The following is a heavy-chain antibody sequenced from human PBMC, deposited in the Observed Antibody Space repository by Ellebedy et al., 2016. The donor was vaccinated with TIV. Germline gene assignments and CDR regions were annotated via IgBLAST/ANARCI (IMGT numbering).Heavy chain of an antibody. J-gene: IGHJ6*02. Sequence: SVKVSXXASGGTFSSYAISWVRQAPGQGLEWMGRIIPILGIANYAQKFQGRVTITADKSTSTAYMELSSLRSEDTAVYYCARVESVVVAATAYYYGMDVWGQGTTVTVSS. V-gene: IGHV1-69*04. CDR1: GGTFSSYA. D-gene: IGHD2-15*01. CDR3: ARVESVVVAATAYYYGMDV. CDR2: IIPILGIA.